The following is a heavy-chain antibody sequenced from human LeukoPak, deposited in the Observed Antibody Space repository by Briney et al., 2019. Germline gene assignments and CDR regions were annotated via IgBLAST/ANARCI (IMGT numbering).Heavy chain of an antibody. V-gene: IGHV4-61*02. J-gene: IGHJ4*02. CDR2: IYTSGST. Sequence: SETLSLTCTVSGGSISSGSYYWSWIWQPAGKGLEWIGRIYTSGSTNYNPSLKSRVTISVDTSKHQFSLKLSSVTAADTAVYYCARDPGIAVAGLDYWGQGTLVTVSS. CDR3: ARDPGIAVAGLDY. D-gene: IGHD6-19*01. CDR1: GGSISSGSYY.